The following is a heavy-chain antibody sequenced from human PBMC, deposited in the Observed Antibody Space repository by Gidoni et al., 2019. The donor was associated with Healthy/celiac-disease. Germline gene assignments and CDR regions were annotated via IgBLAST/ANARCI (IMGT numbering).Heavy chain of an antibody. J-gene: IGHJ4*02. V-gene: IGHV3-21*01. CDR1: GFTFSSYS. CDR3: ARATYSSSWLIDY. Sequence: EVQLVESGGGLVQPGGSLRLSCAASGFTFSSYSMNWVRQAPGKGLEWVSSISSSSSYIYYADSVKGRFTISRDNAKNSLYLQMNSLRAEDTAVYYCARATYSSSWLIDYWGQGTLVTVSS. CDR2: ISSSSSYI. D-gene: IGHD6-13*01.